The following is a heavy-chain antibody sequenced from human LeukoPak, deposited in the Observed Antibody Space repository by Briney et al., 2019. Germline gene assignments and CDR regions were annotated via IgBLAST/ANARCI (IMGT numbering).Heavy chain of an antibody. CDR3: ARETRGSYVPGLDS. D-gene: IGHD1-26*01. CDR1: GFTFSSYW. CDR2: IKQDGSEK. V-gene: IGHV3-7*01. Sequence: GGSLRLSCAASGFTFSSYWMSWVRQAPGKGLEWVANIKQDGSEKYYMNSVKGRFTISRDNAKNSLSLQMSSLRAEDTAVYYCARETRGSYVPGLDSWGQGTLVTVSS. J-gene: IGHJ4*02.